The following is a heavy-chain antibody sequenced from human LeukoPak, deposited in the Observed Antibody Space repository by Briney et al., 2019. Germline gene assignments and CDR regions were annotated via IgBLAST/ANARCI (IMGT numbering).Heavy chain of an antibody. Sequence: GDSVKVSCKASGYTFTGYYMHWVRQAPGQGLEWMGWIKPNSGVTNYAQKFQGRVTMTRDTSISTAYMELSRLRSDDTAVYYCAREVAYYDSSGYRDYWGQGTLVTVSS. J-gene: IGHJ4*02. CDR2: IKPNSGVT. CDR3: AREVAYYDSSGYRDY. CDR1: GYTFTGYY. D-gene: IGHD3-22*01. V-gene: IGHV1-2*02.